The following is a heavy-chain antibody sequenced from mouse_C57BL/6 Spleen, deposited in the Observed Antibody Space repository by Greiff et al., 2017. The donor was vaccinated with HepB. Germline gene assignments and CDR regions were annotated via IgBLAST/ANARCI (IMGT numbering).Heavy chain of an antibody. D-gene: IGHD2-4*01. CDR2: ISSGGSYT. Sequence: EVKLVESGGDLVKPGGSLKLSCAASGFTFSSYGMSWVRQTPDKRLEWVATISSGGSYTYYPDSVKGRFTISRDNAKNTLYLQMSSLKSEDTAMYYCARQEERDYDGYYFDYWGQGTTLTVSS. V-gene: IGHV5-6*01. J-gene: IGHJ2*01. CDR1: GFTFSSYG. CDR3: ARQEERDYDGYYFDY.